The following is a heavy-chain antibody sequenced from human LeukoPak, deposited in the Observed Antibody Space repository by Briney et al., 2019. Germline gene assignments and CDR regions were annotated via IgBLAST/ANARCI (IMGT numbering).Heavy chain of an antibody. CDR3: ARAECSSTSCYRGYFDL. J-gene: IGHJ2*01. Sequence: PSETLSLTCAVYGGSFSGYYWSWIRQPPGKGLEWIGEINHSGSTNYNPSLKSRVTISVDTSKNQFSLKLSSVTAADTAVYYCARAECSSTSCYRGYFDLWGRGTLVTVSS. CDR1: GGSFSGYY. CDR2: INHSGST. D-gene: IGHD2-2*01. V-gene: IGHV4-34*01.